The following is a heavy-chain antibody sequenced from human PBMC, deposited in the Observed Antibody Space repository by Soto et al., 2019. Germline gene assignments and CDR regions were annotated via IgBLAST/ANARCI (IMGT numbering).Heavy chain of an antibody. CDR3: ARSWDTARDPFDY. CDR2: IYYSGST. J-gene: IGHJ4*02. D-gene: IGHD5-18*01. Sequence: QVQLQESGPGLVKPSETLSLICTVSGGSMRSYYWNWIRQPPGKGLEWIGYIYYSGSTDYNPSLKSRVTISVDTSKNQFSLKLSSVTAADTAVYYCARSWDTARDPFDYWGQGTLVTVSS. V-gene: IGHV4-59*01. CDR1: GGSMRSYY.